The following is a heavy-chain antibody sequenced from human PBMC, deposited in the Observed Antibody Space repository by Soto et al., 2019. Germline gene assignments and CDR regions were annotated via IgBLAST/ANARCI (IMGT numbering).Heavy chain of an antibody. CDR2: IRGSVGST. D-gene: IGHD4-17*01. V-gene: IGHV3-23*01. CDR1: KFTFSSSA. J-gene: IGHJ4*02. CDR3: AKDFYGDYPDYFGS. Sequence: EVQLLESGGGLVQPGGSRRLSCAASKFTFSSSAWGWFRKPPGKGLEWFSGIRGSVGSTYYADSVEGRFTISRDNSKNTLYLQMNSLRAEDTAVYYCAKDFYGDYPDYFGSWGQGTRVTVSS.